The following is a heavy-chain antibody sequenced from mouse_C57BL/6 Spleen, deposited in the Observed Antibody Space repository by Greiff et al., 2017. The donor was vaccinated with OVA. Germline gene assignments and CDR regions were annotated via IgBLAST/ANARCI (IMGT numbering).Heavy chain of an antibody. V-gene: IGHV1-64*01. CDR2: IHPNSGST. Sequence: QVQLQQPGAELVKPGASVKLSCKASGYTFTSYWMHWVKQRPGQGLEWIGMIHPNSGSTNYNEKFKSKATLTVDKSSSTAYMQLSSLTSEDSAVYYCARGNYYGSSLYWDFDVWGTGTTVTVSS. J-gene: IGHJ1*03. CDR1: GYTFTSYW. CDR3: ARGNYYGSSLYWDFDV. D-gene: IGHD1-1*01.